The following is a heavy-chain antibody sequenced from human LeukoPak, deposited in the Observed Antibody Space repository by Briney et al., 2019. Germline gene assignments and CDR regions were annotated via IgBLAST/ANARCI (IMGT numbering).Heavy chain of an antibody. CDR3: ARGRGEGRGISMVRGVRAPSYNWFDP. J-gene: IGHJ5*02. CDR1: GGSFSGYY. Sequence: SETLSLTCAVYGGSFSGYYWSWIRQPPGKGLEWIGEINHSGSTNYNPSLKSRVTISVDTSKNQFTLKLSSVTAADTAVYYCARGRGEGRGISMVRGVRAPSYNWFDPWGHGTLVTVSA. D-gene: IGHD3-10*01. CDR2: INHSGST. V-gene: IGHV4-34*01.